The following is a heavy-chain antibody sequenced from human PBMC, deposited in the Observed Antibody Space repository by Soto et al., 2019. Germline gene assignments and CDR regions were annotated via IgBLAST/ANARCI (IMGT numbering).Heavy chain of an antibody. Sequence: SETLSLTCTVSGDSISSTYWSWVRQPAGRGLEWIGRIYPSGSNNYNPSLESRVTMSVDTSKNQFSLTLRSVTAADTAVYFCARGYESGYTFGHDLWGQGTLVTVSS. CDR3: ARGYESGYTFGHDL. CDR2: IYPSGSN. V-gene: IGHV4-4*07. D-gene: IGHD3-3*01. J-gene: IGHJ5*02. CDR1: GDSISSTY.